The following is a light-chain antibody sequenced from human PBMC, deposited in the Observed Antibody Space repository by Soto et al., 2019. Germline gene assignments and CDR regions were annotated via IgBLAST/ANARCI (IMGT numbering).Light chain of an antibody. CDR2: GAS. Sequence: EIVLTQSPGTLSLSPGERATLSYRASQSVSSNYLAWYQQKPGQAPRLLIYGASSRATGIPDRFSGSGSGTDFTLTIRRLEPEDFAVYYCQQYNNWPSWTFGQGTKVDIK. CDR3: QQYNNWPSWT. CDR1: QSVSSNY. V-gene: IGKV3-20*01. J-gene: IGKJ1*01.